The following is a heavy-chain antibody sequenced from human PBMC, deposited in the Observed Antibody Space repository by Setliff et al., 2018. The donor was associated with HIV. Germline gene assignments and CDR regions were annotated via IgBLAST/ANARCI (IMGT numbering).Heavy chain of an antibody. D-gene: IGHD2-8*01. CDR1: GYTFTGYY. J-gene: IGHJ3*02. CDR2: IIPNSGGT. V-gene: IGHV1-2*06. CDR3: ASKVYCTNGVCLDAFDI. Sequence: ASVKVSCKASGYTFTGYYIHWVRQAPGQGLEWMGRIIPNSGGTNYAQKCQGRVTMTRDTSISTAYMELSRLRYEDSAVYYCASKVYCTNGVCLDAFDIWGQGTKVTVSS.